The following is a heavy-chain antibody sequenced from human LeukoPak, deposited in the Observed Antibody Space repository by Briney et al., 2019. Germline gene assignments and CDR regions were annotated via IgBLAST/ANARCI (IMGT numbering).Heavy chain of an antibody. D-gene: IGHD4-11*01. CDR3: ARNTYRRRWFDP. J-gene: IGHJ5*02. CDR2: IDWDDDK. CDR1: GFSLSTSGMC. Sequence: SGPTLVNPTQTLTLTCTFSGFSLSTSGMCVSWIRQPPGKALEWLALIDWDDDKYYSTSLKTRLTIPKDTSKNQVVLTMTNMDPVDTATYYCARNTYRRRWFDPWGQGTLVTVSS. V-gene: IGHV2-70*01.